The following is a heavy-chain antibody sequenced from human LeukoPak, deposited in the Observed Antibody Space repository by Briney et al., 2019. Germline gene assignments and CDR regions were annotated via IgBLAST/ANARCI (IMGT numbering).Heavy chain of an antibody. Sequence: SETLSLTCTVSGGSISSYYWSWIRQPPGKGLEWIGYIYYSGSTNYNPSLKSRVTISVDTSKNQFSLKLSSVTAADTAVYYCARAVSGWYWFDPWGQGTLVTVSS. V-gene: IGHV4-59*01. CDR3: ARAVSGWYWFDP. CDR2: IYYSGST. CDR1: GGSISSYY. D-gene: IGHD6-19*01. J-gene: IGHJ5*02.